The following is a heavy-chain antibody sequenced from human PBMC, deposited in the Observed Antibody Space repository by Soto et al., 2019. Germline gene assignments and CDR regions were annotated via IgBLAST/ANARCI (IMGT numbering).Heavy chain of an antibody. CDR1: RFTFSTYA. V-gene: IGHV3-23*01. D-gene: IGHD2-15*01. J-gene: IGHJ5*02. CDR3: AKETLLNWFDP. CDR2: ITGSGDTT. Sequence: GGSLRLSCAASRFTFSTYAMIWVRQAPGKGLEWVSAITGSGDTTYYADSVKGRFTISRDNSKNTLYLQINSLRAEDTAIFYCAKETLLNWFDPWGQGTQVTVSS.